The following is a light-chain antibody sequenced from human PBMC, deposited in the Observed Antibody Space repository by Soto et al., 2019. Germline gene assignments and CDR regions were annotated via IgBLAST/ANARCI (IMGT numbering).Light chain of an antibody. J-gene: IGKJ4*01. CDR1: RAISNY. CDR2: AAS. V-gene: IGKV1-27*01. Sequence: DIQLTQSPSSLPASVGDRVTITCRASRAISNYLAWNQQTPGKVPKLLIFAASTLQPGVPSRFSGSGCGTDFTLTISCLQPEDVAILYCQDYSTALLTFVGRTKVEIK. CDR3: QDYSTALLT.